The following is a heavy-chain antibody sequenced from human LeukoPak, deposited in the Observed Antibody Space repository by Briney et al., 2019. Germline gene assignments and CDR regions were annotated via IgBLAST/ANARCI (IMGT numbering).Heavy chain of an antibody. Sequence: PSETLSLTCAVYGGSFSGYYWSWIRQPPGKGLEWIGEINHIVSTNYNPSPKSRVTISVDTSKNQFSLKLSSVTVADTAVYYCARGRYCSSTSCHYAYSDYWGQGTLVTVSS. J-gene: IGHJ4*02. CDR3: ARGRYCSSTSCHYAYSDY. CDR2: INHIVST. D-gene: IGHD2-2*01. CDR1: GGSFSGYY. V-gene: IGHV4-34*01.